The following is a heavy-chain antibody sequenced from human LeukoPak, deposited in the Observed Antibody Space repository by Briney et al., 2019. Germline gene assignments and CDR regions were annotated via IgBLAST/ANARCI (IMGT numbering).Heavy chain of an antibody. Sequence: ASVTVSCKASGDTFTSYGISWVRQAPGQGLEWKGWISAYNGNTNYAQKLQGRVTMTTDTSTSTAYMELRSLRSDDTAVYYCARGGYYYGSGIYPFDPWGQGTLVTVSS. V-gene: IGHV1-18*04. CDR3: ARGGYYYGSGIYPFDP. J-gene: IGHJ5*02. D-gene: IGHD3-10*01. CDR2: ISAYNGNT. CDR1: GDTFTSYG.